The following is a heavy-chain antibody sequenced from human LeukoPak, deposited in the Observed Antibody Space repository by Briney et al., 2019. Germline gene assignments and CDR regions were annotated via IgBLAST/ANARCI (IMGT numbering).Heavy chain of an antibody. J-gene: IGHJ3*02. Sequence: PGGSLRLSCAASGFTFSIYEMNWVRQAPGKGLEWVSSSSGSTIYYADSVKGRFTISRDNAKNSLYLQMNSLRAEDTAVYYCARSLMQQLPHDAFDIWGQGTMVTVSS. CDR2: SSSGSTI. D-gene: IGHD6-13*01. CDR1: GFTFSIYE. V-gene: IGHV3-48*03. CDR3: ARSLMQQLPHDAFDI.